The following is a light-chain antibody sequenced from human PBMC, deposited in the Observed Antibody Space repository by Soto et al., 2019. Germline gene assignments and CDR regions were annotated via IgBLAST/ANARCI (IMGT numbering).Light chain of an antibody. CDR3: QQANSFPPP. V-gene: IGKV1-12*01. CDR1: QGVGNW. J-gene: IGKJ3*01. Sequence: DTHMTQSPSSVSASVGDRVTITCRAGQGVGNWLAWYQQRPGKAPKLLIYAASTLLSGVPSRFSGSESGTDFTLTISSLQPEDFATYYCQQANSFPPPFGPGTKVDIK. CDR2: AAS.